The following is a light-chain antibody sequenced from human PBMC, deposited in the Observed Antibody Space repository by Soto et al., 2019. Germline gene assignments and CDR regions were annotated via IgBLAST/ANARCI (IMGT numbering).Light chain of an antibody. CDR2: SAS. CDR3: QLYGSSPPRYT. V-gene: IGKV3-20*01. CDR1: QSVSSSY. Sequence: ESVLTQSPGTLYLSPGERAALSCRASQSVSSSYLAWYQQKSGQAPRLLIYSASTRPTGIPDRFSGSGSGTDFTLTFSRLEPEDFAVYFCQLYGSSPPRYTFGQGTKLEIK. J-gene: IGKJ2*01.